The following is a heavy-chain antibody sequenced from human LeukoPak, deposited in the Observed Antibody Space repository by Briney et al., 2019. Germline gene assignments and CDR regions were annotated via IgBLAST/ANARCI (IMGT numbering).Heavy chain of an antibody. D-gene: IGHD2-15*01. J-gene: IGHJ4*02. V-gene: IGHV4-38-2*01. CDR3: ARLGYCSGGSCWPFDY. Sequence: PSETLSLTCAVSGYSISSGYYWGWIRQPPGKGLEWIGSIYYSGSTYYNPSLKSRVTISVDTSKNQFSLKLSSVTAADTAVYYCARLGYCSGGSCWPFDYWGQGTLVTVSS. CDR2: IYYSGST. CDR1: GYSISSGYY.